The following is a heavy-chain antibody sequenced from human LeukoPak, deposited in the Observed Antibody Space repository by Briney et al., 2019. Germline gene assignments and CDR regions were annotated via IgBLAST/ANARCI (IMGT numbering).Heavy chain of an antibody. Sequence: PSETLSLTCTVSGGSISSYYWSLSRQPPGKGLEWIGYIYYSGSTNYNPSLKSRVTISVDTSKNQFSLKLSSVTAADTAVYYCAGVAIIVAHGENWFDPWGQGTLVTVSS. CDR3: AGVAIIVAHGENWFDP. D-gene: IGHD2-21*01. CDR2: IYYSGST. CDR1: GGSISSYY. J-gene: IGHJ5*02. V-gene: IGHV4-59*01.